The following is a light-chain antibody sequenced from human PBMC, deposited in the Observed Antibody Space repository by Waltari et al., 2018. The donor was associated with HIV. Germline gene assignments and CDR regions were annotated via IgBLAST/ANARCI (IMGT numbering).Light chain of an antibody. Sequence: QSMLTQPPSVSAAPGQKVTISCSRRSSNLGNDFVSWYQHPPGAAPKLVIYDNENRPSGIPDRCSGSKSGASATLVITELQTGDEGDYYCGTWDSSLNAGVFGGGTKLTVL. CDR3: GTWDSSLNAGV. CDR2: DNE. V-gene: IGLV1-51*01. J-gene: IGLJ3*02. CDR1: SSNLGNDF.